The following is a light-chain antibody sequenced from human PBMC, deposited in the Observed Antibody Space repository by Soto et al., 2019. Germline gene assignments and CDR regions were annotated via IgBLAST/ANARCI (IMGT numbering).Light chain of an antibody. CDR1: QSVLYSSNNRNY. Sequence: DIVMTQSPDSLAVSLGERATINCKSSQSVLYSSNNRNYLAWYQQKPGQPPKLLIYWASTRESGVPDRFIGSGSGTDFTLTISSLQAEDVAVYYCQQYYSTPPTFGGGTEVEIK. V-gene: IGKV4-1*01. J-gene: IGKJ4*01. CDR3: QQYYSTPPT. CDR2: WAS.